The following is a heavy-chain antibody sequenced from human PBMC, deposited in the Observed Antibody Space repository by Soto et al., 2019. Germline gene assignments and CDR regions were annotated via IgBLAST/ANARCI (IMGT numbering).Heavy chain of an antibody. J-gene: IGHJ6*02. CDR1: GYTFTSYD. CDR3: ARGICSGCLLYYYYGMDV. V-gene: IGHV1-8*01. Sequence: QVQLVQSGAEVKKPGASVKVSCKASGYTFTSYDINWVRQATGQGLEWMGWMNPNSGNTGYAQKFQGRVTMTRNTYISKAYMELSSMRSEDTAVYYCARGICSGCLLYYYYGMDVWGQGTTVTVSS. CDR2: MNPNSGNT. D-gene: IGHD6-19*01.